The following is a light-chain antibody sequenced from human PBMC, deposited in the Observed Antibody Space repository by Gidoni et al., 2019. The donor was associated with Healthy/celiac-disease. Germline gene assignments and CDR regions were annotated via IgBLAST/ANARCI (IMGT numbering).Light chain of an antibody. CDR3: QQYNNWPPPT. V-gene: IGKV3-15*01. CDR1: QSVSSN. CDR2: GAS. Sequence: EIGMTQAPATLSVSPGERATLSCRASQSVSSNLAWYQQKPGQAPRLLIYGASTRATGIPARFSGSGSGTEFTLTISSLQSEDFAVYYCQQYNNWPPPTFXGXTKVXIK. J-gene: IGKJ4*01.